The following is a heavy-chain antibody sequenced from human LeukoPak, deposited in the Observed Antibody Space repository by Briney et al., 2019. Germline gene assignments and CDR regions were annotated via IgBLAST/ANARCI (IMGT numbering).Heavy chain of an antibody. D-gene: IGHD3-10*01. Sequence: GASVKVSCKASGGTFSSYAISWVRQAPGQGLEWMGGIIPIFGTANYAQKFQGRATITTDESTSTAYMELSSLRSEDTAVYYCASCLWFGELGYYYYMDVWGKGTTVTVSS. CDR2: IIPIFGTA. CDR3: ASCLWFGELGYYYYMDV. CDR1: GGTFSSYA. V-gene: IGHV1-69*05. J-gene: IGHJ6*03.